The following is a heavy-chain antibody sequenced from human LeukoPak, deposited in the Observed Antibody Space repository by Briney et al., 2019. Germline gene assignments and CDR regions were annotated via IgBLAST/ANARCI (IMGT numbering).Heavy chain of an antibody. CDR1: GASIISVNYF. V-gene: IGHV4-39*01. CDR2: WHHSGIT. D-gene: IGHD3-10*01. Sequence: PSETLSLTCTVSGASIISVNYFWGCVRQPPGKRLEWIVSWHHSGITDYNPSLKSRVTIVADTSKNQFSLKLASVAAADSAVYFCARQYEFWGQGTLVTVSS. J-gene: IGHJ4*02. CDR3: ARQYEF.